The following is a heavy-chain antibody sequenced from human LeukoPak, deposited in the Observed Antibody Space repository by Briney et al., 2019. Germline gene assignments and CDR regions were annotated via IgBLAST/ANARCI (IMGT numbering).Heavy chain of an antibody. CDR1: GGSLSNYY. J-gene: IGHJ6*03. CDR2: INHSGST. CDR3: ARAWFGQRRDMDV. D-gene: IGHD3-10*01. V-gene: IGHV4-34*01. Sequence: SETLSLTCVVYGGSLSNYYWSWIRQPPGKGLEWIGEINHSGSTNYNPSLKSRVTISVDTSKNQLSLKLRSVTAADTAVYYCARAWFGQRRDMDVWGKGTTVTISS.